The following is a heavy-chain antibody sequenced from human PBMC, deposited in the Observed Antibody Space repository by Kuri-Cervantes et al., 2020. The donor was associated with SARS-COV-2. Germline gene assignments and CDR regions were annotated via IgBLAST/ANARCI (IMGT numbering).Heavy chain of an antibody. CDR2: ISYDGSNK. Sequence: GESLKISCAASGFTFSSYGMHWVRQAPGKGLEWVAVISYDGSNKYYADSVKGRFTISRDNSKNTLYLQMNSLRAEDTAVYYCARVLRDRGGYSFGYEYYLDYWGQGTLVTVSS. CDR1: GFTFSSYG. D-gene: IGHD5-18*01. CDR3: ARVLRDRGGYSFGYEYYLDY. J-gene: IGHJ4*02. V-gene: IGHV3-30*03.